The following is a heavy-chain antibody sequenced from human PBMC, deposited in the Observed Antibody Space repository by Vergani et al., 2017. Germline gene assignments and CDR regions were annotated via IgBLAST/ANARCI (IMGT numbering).Heavy chain of an antibody. CDR3: ARGFGGSYQINPNYYFDY. D-gene: IGHD1-26*01. J-gene: IGHJ4*02. Sequence: QVQLVQSGAEVKKPGASVKVSCKVSGYTLTELSMHWVRQAPGKGLEWMGGFDPEDGETIYAQKFQGRVTMTEDTSTDTAYRELSSLRSEDTAVYYCARGFGGSYQINPNYYFDYWGQGTLVTVSS. CDR1: GYTLTELS. CDR2: FDPEDGET. V-gene: IGHV1-24*01.